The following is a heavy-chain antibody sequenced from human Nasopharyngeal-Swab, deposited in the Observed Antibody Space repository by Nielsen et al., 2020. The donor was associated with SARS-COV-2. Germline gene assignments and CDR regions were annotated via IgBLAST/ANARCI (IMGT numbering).Heavy chain of an antibody. V-gene: IGHV4-34*01. CDR1: GGPFSGYY. D-gene: IGHD3-10*01. J-gene: IGHJ6*02. CDR2: INHSGST. Sequence: QTLSLTCSVYGGPFSGYYWSRIRPPPGKGLEWIGEINHSGSTNYNPSLKSRVTISVDTSKNQFSLKLSSVTAADTAVYYCASLTYYYGSGARRGMDVWGQGTTVTVSS. CDR3: ASLTYYYGSGARRGMDV.